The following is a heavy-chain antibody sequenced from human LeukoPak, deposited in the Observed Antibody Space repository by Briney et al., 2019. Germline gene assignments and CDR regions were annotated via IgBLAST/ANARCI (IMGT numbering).Heavy chain of an antibody. Sequence: SQTLSLTCTVSGGSISSGDYYWSCIRQPPGKGLECIGYIYYSGSTYYNPSLKSRVTISVDTSRNQFSLKVSSVTAADTAVYYCARVVFYVSGSYYFDYWGQGTLVTVSS. D-gene: IGHD3-10*01. CDR2: IYYSGST. J-gene: IGHJ4*02. CDR1: GGSISSGDYY. CDR3: ARVVFYVSGSYYFDY. V-gene: IGHV4-30-4*01.